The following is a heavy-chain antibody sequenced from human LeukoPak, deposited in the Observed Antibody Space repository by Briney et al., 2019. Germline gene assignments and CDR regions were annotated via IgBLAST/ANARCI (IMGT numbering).Heavy chain of an antibody. V-gene: IGHV3-23*01. CDR1: GFTFSSYG. CDR2: ISASGGST. J-gene: IGHJ4*02. CDR3: AEASSAGDSSSWNY. D-gene: IGHD6-13*01. Sequence: GGTLRLSCAVSGFTFSSYGMSWVRQAPGKGLKWVSDISASGGSTYYADSVKGRFTISRDNSKKTLHLQMNSLRAEDTAIYYCAEASSAGDSSSWNYWGQGILVTVSS.